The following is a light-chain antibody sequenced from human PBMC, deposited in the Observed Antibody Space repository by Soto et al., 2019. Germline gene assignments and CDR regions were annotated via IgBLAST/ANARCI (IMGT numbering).Light chain of an antibody. CDR1: QSISTY. V-gene: IGKV1-39*01. Sequence: MNQSLSSVSATAGDRVTITCRASQSISTYLHWYQQKPGKAPNLLIYAASTLQSGVPSRFSGSGSGTDFTLTISSLQPEDFAPYFCPHGYSTLLPSGGGTKV. CDR3: PHGYSTLLP. J-gene: IGKJ4*01. CDR2: AAS.